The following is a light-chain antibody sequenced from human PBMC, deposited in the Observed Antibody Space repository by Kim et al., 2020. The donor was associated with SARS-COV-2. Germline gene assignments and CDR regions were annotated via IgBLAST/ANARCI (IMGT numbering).Light chain of an antibody. V-gene: IGLV2-11*01. CDR1: GNDVGGYND. CDR2: DVS. J-gene: IGLJ2*01. Sequence: GQSVTLSCTGTGNDVGGYNDVSWYQRHPGKAPKLMIYDVSKRPSGVPDRFSGSKSGNTASLTISGLQAEDEADYYCCSYAGSYTLVFGGGTQLTVL. CDR3: CSYAGSYTLV.